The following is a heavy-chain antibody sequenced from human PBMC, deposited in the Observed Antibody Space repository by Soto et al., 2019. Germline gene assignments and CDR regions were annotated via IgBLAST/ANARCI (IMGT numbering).Heavy chain of an antibody. CDR1: PRSISRYS. D-gene: IGHD5-12*01. CDR3: AREKARDYYYYGMDV. Sequence: SDTLSRNSRGSPRSISRYSWRWIRPPGGKGLEWIGYIYYSGSTNYNPSLKSRVTIPVDTSKNQFSLKLSSVTAADTAVYYCAREKARDYYYYGMDVWGQGTTVTVSS. J-gene: IGHJ6*02. CDR2: IYYSGST. V-gene: IGHV4-59*01.